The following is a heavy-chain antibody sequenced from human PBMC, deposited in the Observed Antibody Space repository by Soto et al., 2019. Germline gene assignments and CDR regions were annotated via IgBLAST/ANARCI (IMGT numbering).Heavy chain of an antibody. Sequence: GGSLRLSCVASGFTFSSYSMNWVRQAPGKGLEWVSSISSSSSYIYYADSVKGRFTISRDNAKNSLYLQMNSLRAEDTAVYYCARNPPEAAPDYWGQGTLVTVSS. CDR1: GFTFSSYS. CDR3: ARNPPEAAPDY. J-gene: IGHJ4*02. D-gene: IGHD6-13*01. CDR2: ISSSSSYI. V-gene: IGHV3-21*01.